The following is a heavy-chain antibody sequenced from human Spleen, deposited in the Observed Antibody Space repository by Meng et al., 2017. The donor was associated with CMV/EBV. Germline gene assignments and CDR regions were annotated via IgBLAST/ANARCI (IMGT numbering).Heavy chain of an antibody. CDR1: GFTVSGNY. CDR3: ARDRHGVIPTFPEF. J-gene: IGHJ4*02. V-gene: IGHV3-66*02. CDR2: IHSDGDT. D-gene: IGHD3-10*01. Sequence: GGSLRLSCEVSGFTVSGNYMSWVRQAPGEGLEWVSVIHSDGDTYSADSVKGRFTISRDNSKDTLFLQMDSLRTEDTAIYYCARDRHGVIPTFPEFWGQGTLVTVSS.